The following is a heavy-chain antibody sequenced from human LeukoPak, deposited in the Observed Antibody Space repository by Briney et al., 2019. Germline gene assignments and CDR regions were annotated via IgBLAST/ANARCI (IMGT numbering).Heavy chain of an antibody. V-gene: IGHV3-48*03. CDR1: GFTFSIYE. Sequence: GGSLRLSCEASGFTFSIYEVNWVRQAPGKGLEWLSHISDSGSSVHYADSVKGRFTISRDNAKNSLYLQMNSLRAEDTAVYYCARAKRNGFDIWGQGTMISVSS. J-gene: IGHJ3*02. CDR2: ISDSGSSV. CDR3: ARAKRNGFDI.